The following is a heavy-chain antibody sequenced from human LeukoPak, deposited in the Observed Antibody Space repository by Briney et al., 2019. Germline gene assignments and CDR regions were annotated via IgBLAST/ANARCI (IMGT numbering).Heavy chain of an antibody. Sequence: SETLSLTCTVSGGSISSGSYYWSWIRQPAGKGLEWIGRIYTSGSTNYNPSLKSRVTISVDTSKNQFSLKLSSVTAADTAVYYCAKDSRYFDWFRDAFDIWGQGTMVTVSS. V-gene: IGHV4-61*02. CDR3: AKDSRYFDWFRDAFDI. CDR2: IYTSGST. D-gene: IGHD3-9*01. CDR1: GGSISSGSYY. J-gene: IGHJ3*02.